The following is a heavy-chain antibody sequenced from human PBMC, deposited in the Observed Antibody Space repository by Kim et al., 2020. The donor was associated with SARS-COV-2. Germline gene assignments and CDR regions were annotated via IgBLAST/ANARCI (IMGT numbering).Heavy chain of an antibody. CDR1: GYTFATYI. CDR2: INTNTGKP. D-gene: IGHD1-26*01. V-gene: IGHV7-4-1*02. CDR3: ARSLGSGSQVGTDY. J-gene: IGHJ4*02. Sequence: ASVKVSCKASGYTFATYIINWVRQAPGQGLEWMGNINTNTGKPLYARAFTGRAVFSFDISVSTAYLQISSLKAEDTAVYYCARSLGSGSQVGTDYWGQGTLVTVSS.